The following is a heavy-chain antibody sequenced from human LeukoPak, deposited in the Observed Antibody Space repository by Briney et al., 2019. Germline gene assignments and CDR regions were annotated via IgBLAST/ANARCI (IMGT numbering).Heavy chain of an antibody. V-gene: IGHV3-7*01. CDR3: ARGVESSSFFDY. Sequence: GGSLRLSCAASGFTFSNYWMSWVRQAPGKGLEWVANIKQDGSEKYYVDSVKGRFTISRDNAKNSLYLQMNSLRAEDTAVYYCARGVESSSFFDYWGQGTLVTVSS. J-gene: IGHJ4*02. D-gene: IGHD6-13*01. CDR1: GFTFSNYW. CDR2: IKQDGSEK.